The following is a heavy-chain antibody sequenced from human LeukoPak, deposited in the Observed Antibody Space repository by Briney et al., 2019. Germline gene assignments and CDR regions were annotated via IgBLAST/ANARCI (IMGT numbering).Heavy chain of an antibody. J-gene: IGHJ6*03. CDR2: IIPILGIA. CDR3: ARDLGTTGYYYYYYVDA. V-gene: IGHV1-69*04. D-gene: IGHD1-7*01. Sequence: SVKVSCKASGGTFSSYTISWVRQAPGQGLEWMGRIIPILGIANYAQKFQGRVTITADKSTSTAYMELSSLRSEDTAVYSCARDLGTTGYYYYYYVDAWGKGTTVTVSS. CDR1: GGTFSSYT.